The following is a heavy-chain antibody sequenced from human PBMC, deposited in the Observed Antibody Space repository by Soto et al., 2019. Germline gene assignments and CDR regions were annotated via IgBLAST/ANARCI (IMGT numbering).Heavy chain of an antibody. V-gene: IGHV1-69*08. CDR1: GGTFSSYT. CDR2: IIPILGIA. CDR3: ARDQSYRNDYYYYMDV. J-gene: IGHJ6*03. D-gene: IGHD1-1*01. Sequence: QVQLVQSGAEVKKPGSSVKVSCKASGGTFSSYTISWVRQAPGQGLEWMGRIIPILGIANYAQKFQGRVTITADKSTSTAYMELSSLRSEDTAVYYCARDQSYRNDYYYYMDVWGKGTTVTVSS.